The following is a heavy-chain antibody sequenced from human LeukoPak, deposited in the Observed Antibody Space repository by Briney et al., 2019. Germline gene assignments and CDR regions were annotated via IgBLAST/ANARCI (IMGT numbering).Heavy chain of an antibody. J-gene: IGHJ4*02. V-gene: IGHV4-34*01. Sequence: SETLSLTCAVYGGSFSGYYWSWIRQPPGKGLEWIGEINHSGSTNYNPSLKSRVTISVDTSKNQFSLKLSSVTAADTAVYYCARHPIWFGELFTDYWGQGTLVTVSS. CDR1: GGSFSGYY. D-gene: IGHD3-10*01. CDR3: ARHPIWFGELFTDY. CDR2: INHSGST.